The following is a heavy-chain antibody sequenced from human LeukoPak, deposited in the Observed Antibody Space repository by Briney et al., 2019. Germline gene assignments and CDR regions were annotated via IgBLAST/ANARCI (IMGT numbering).Heavy chain of an antibody. D-gene: IGHD3-10*01. Sequence: SETLSLTCAVYGGSFSGYYWSWIRQPPGKGLEWIGEINHSGSTNYNPSLKSRVTISVDMSKNQFSLKLSSVTAADTAVYYCARVRRRYYGSGSYYDNNWFDPWGQGTLVTVSS. J-gene: IGHJ5*02. CDR1: GGSFSGYY. V-gene: IGHV4-34*01. CDR3: ARVRRRYYGSGSYYDNNWFDP. CDR2: INHSGST.